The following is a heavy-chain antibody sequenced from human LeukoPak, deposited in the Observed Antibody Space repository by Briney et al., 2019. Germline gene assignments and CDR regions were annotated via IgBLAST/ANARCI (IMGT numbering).Heavy chain of an antibody. D-gene: IGHD4-23*01. J-gene: IGHJ4*02. V-gene: IGHV3-9*01. CDR3: AKDYGGNYLYYFDY. CDR1: GFTFDDYA. CDR2: ISWNSGSI. Sequence: GGSLRLSCAASGFTFDDYAMHWVRQAPGKGLEWVSGISWNSGSIGYADSVKGRFTISRDNAKNSLYLQMNSLRAEDTALYYCAKDYGGNYLYYFDYWGQGTLATVSS.